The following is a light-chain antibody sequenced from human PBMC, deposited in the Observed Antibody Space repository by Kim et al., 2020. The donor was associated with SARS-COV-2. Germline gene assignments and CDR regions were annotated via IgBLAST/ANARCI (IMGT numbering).Light chain of an antibody. J-gene: IGKJ4*01. Sequence: ATINCKSSQSVFYSSNNKNYLAWYQQKSGQPPKLLIYWASTRQSGVPDRFSGSESGTDFTLTISSLQAEDVAVYYCQQYYRTPLTFGGGTKVDIK. CDR3: QQYYRTPLT. V-gene: IGKV4-1*01. CDR1: QSVFYSSNNKNY. CDR2: WAS.